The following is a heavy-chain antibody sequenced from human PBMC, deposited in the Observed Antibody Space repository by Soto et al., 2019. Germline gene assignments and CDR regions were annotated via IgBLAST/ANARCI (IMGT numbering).Heavy chain of an antibody. V-gene: IGHV1-69*01. J-gene: IGHJ4*02. Sequence: QVQLVQSGAEVKNPGSSVKVSCKASGGTFSSYAISWVRQAPGQGLEWMGGSIPIFGTANYAQKFQGRVTITADESTSTAYMELSSMRSEDTAVYYCAGGRVDYYDSSGYSATFDYWGQGTLVTVSS. CDR1: GGTFSSYA. D-gene: IGHD3-22*01. CDR3: AGGRVDYYDSSGYSATFDY. CDR2: SIPIFGTA.